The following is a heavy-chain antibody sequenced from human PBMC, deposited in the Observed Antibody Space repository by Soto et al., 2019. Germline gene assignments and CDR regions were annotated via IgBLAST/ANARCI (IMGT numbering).Heavy chain of an antibody. D-gene: IGHD4-4*01. J-gene: IGHJ5*02. CDR2: IYYSGST. Sequence: PSETLSLTCTVSGGSISSSSYYWGWVRQPPGKGLEWIGSIYYSGSTYYNPSLKSRVTISVDTSKNQFSLKLSSVTAADTAVYYCARSTVTWFDPWGQGTLVTVSS. CDR1: GGSISSSSYY. CDR3: ARSTVTWFDP. V-gene: IGHV4-39*01.